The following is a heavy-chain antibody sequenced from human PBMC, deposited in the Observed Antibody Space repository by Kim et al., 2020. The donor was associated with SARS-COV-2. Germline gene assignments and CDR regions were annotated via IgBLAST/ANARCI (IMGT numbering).Heavy chain of an antibody. D-gene: IGHD3-22*01. CDR3: AREGFYDSSGYYAHAFDI. CDR2: ICSGGST. CDR1: GFTVSSNY. V-gene: IGHV3-53*04. J-gene: IGHJ3*02. Sequence: GGSLRLSCAASGFTVSSNYMSWVRQAPGKGLEWVSVICSGGSTYYADSVKGRFTISRHNSKNTLYLQMNSLRAEDTAGYYCAREGFYDSSGYYAHAFDIWGQGTMVTVSS.